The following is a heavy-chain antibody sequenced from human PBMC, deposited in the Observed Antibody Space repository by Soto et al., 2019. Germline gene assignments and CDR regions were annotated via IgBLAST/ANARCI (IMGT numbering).Heavy chain of an antibody. J-gene: IGHJ6*02. CDR3: ARDKGQDSLRVPLVGMDV. Sequence: GASVKVSCKASGYTFTSYYMHWVRQAPGQGLEWMGIINPSGGSTSYAQKFQGRVTMTRDTSTSTVYMELSSLRSEDTAVYYCARDKGQDSLRVPLVGMDVWGQGTTVTVSS. D-gene: IGHD2-21*01. CDR1: GYTFTSYY. CDR2: INPSGGST. V-gene: IGHV1-46*01.